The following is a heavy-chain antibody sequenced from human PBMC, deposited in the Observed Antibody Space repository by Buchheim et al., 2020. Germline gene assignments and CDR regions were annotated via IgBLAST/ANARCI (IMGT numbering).Heavy chain of an antibody. CDR1: GFTFSSYG. J-gene: IGHJ6*02. CDR3: ASGYSHLYYYYGMDV. Sequence: VQLVESGGGVVQPGRSLRLSCAASGFTFSSYGMHWVRQAPGKGLEWVSYISSSGSTIYYADSVKGRFTISRDNAKNSLYLQMNSLRAEDTAVYYCASGYSHLYYYYGMDVWGQGTT. D-gene: IGHD5-18*01. V-gene: IGHV3-48*04. CDR2: ISSSGSTI.